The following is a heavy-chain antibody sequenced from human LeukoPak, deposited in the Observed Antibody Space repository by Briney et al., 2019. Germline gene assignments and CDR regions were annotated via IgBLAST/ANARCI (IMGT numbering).Heavy chain of an antibody. V-gene: IGHV1-18*01. CDR1: GYSFTTYA. D-gene: IGHD2-15*01. CDR3: ARDQDIVFSSPPCLDY. CDR2: VSGYNGNT. J-gene: IGHJ4*02. Sequence: ASVTWSCKASGYSFTTYAVTWVRQAPGQGLEWMGWVSGYNGNTNYGQKFQGRLTMTTDTSTNTAYMDLRSLRSDDTAVYYCARDQDIVFSSPPCLDYWGQGTL.